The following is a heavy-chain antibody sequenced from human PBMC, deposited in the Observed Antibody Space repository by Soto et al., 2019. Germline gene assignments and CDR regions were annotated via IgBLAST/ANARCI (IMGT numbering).Heavy chain of an antibody. V-gene: IGHV3-64D*08. CDR1: GFTFSSYA. CDR2: ISSNGGST. Sequence: GGSLRLSCSASGFTFSSYAMHWVRQAPGKGLEYVSAISSNGGSTYYADSVKGRFTISRDNSKNTLYLQMSSLRAEDTAVYYCVKDPGSHSSSEEYYFDYWGQGTLVTVSS. J-gene: IGHJ4*02. D-gene: IGHD6-6*01. CDR3: VKDPGSHSSSEEYYFDY.